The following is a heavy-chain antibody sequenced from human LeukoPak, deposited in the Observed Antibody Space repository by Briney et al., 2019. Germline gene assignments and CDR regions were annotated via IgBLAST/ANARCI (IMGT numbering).Heavy chain of an antibody. J-gene: IGHJ4*02. CDR3: ARVQAMGLPDY. CDR1: GGSISSYY. CDR2: IYYSENT. V-gene: IGHV4-59*01. D-gene: IGHD5-18*01. Sequence: SETLSLTCTVSGGSISSYYWSWIRQPPGKGLEWIGYIYYSENTNYNPSLKSRVTISVDPSKNQFSLKLSSVTAADTAVYYCARVQAMGLPDYWGQGTLVTVSS.